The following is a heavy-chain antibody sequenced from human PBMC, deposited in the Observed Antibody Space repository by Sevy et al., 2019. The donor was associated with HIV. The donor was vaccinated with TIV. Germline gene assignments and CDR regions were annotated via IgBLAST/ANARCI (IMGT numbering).Heavy chain of an antibody. CDR3: ARGTLVTPVDWLDS. CDR1: GYTFSSFW. Sequence: GESLKISCKGSGYTFSSFWIGWARQMPGKGLEWMGIIFPGNSDTRYSRSFQGQVTISVDKATSTAYLQWSSLKASDTAVYYCARGTLVTPVDWLDSWGQGTLVTVSS. D-gene: IGHD3-9*01. J-gene: IGHJ5*01. V-gene: IGHV5-51*01. CDR2: IFPGNSDT.